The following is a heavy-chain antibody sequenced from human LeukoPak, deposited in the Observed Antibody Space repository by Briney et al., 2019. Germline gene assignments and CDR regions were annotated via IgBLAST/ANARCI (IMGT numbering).Heavy chain of an antibody. CDR1: GGSISSYY. CDR2: IYYSGST. V-gene: IGHV4-59*08. Sequence: SETLSLTCTVSGGSISSYYWSWIRQPPGKGLEWIGYIYYSGSTNYNPSLKSRVTISVGTSKNQFSLKLSSVTAADTAVYYCARLGGPTVTSDYWGQGTLVTVSS. J-gene: IGHJ4*02. D-gene: IGHD4-17*01. CDR3: ARLGGPTVTSDY.